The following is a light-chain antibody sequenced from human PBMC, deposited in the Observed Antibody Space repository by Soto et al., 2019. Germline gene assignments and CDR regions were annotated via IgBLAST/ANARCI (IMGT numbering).Light chain of an antibody. Sequence: EIVLTQSPATLSLSPGERATLSCRASQRVSSYLAWYQQKPGQAPRILIYDASNRATGIPARFSGSGSGTDFTLSISSLEPEYFAVYYCQQRSNWLTFGGLNKVEIK. J-gene: IGKJ4*01. CDR1: QRVSSY. CDR3: QQRSNWLT. CDR2: DAS. V-gene: IGKV3-11*01.